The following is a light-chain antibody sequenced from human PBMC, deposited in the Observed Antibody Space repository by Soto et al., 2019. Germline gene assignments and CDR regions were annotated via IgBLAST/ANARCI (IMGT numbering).Light chain of an antibody. Sequence: EIVLTQSPGTLSLSPGERAALSFRASQSVSTYLAWYQQKPGQAPRLFIYDASNRATGTPGRFSGSGSGTDFTLTISRLEPEDFAVYYCQQYGSSPRTFGQGTRLEIK. CDR2: DAS. V-gene: IGKV3-20*01. CDR3: QQYGSSPRT. J-gene: IGKJ5*01. CDR1: QSVSTY.